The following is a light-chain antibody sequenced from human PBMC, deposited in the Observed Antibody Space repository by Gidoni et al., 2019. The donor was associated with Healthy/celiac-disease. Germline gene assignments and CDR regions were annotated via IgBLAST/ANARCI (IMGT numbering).Light chain of an antibody. CDR3: KQRSNWWT. CDR2: DAS. CDR1: QSVSSY. Sequence: EIVLTQSPATLSLSPGERATLSCRASQSVSSYLAWYQQKPGQAPRLLIYDASNRATGIPARLSGSGSGTDFTRTISSLEPEEFAVYYCKQRSNWWTFGQGTKVEIK. V-gene: IGKV3-11*01. J-gene: IGKJ1*01.